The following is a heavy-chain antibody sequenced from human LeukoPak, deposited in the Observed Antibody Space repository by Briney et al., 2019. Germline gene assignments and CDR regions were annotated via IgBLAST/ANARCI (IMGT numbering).Heavy chain of an antibody. Sequence: PSETLSLTCTVSGGSISSHYWSWIRQPAGKGLECIGGIYSRGSTNYNPSLRSRVTASVDTSKNQFSLKLSSVTAADTAVYYCARGGGGSSPYDYWGQGTLVTVSS. J-gene: IGHJ4*02. CDR1: GGSISSHY. D-gene: IGHD1-26*01. V-gene: IGHV4-4*07. CDR2: IYSRGST. CDR3: ARGGGGSSPYDY.